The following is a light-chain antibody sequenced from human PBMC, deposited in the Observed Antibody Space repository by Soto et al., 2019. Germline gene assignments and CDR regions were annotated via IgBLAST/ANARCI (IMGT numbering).Light chain of an antibody. V-gene: IGKV1-39*01. CDR3: QQSYSSPPT. Sequence: DIQMTQSPSSLSASVGDRVTIPCRASQSIRNFLNWYQQKPGKAPKVLIYAASSLQSGVPSRFSGSGSGTDFTLTISSLQPEDFATYYCQQSYSSPPTFGQGTKVDIK. J-gene: IGKJ1*01. CDR1: QSIRNF. CDR2: AAS.